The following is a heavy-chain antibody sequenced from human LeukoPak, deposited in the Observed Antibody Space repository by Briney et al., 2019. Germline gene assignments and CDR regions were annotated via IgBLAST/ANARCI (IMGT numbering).Heavy chain of an antibody. J-gene: IGHJ3*02. CDR2: IKSKTDGGTT. CDR3: TRDYDILTGYYKGAFDI. D-gene: IGHD3-9*01. CDR1: GFTFSSYS. Sequence: GGSLRLSCAASGFTFSSYSMNWVRQAPGKGLEWVGRIKSKTDGGTTDFAAPVKGRFTISRDDSKNTLYLQMNSLKTEDTAVYYCTRDYDILTGYYKGAFDIWGQGTMITVSS. V-gene: IGHV3-15*01.